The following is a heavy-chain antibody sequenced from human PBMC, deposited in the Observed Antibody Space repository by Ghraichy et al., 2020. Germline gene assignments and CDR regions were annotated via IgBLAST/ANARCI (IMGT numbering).Heavy chain of an antibody. V-gene: IGHV3-48*02. Sequence: GGSLRLSCVASGFPFSSYSFNWVRQSPGKGLEWVSYITGSGRTNSYADSVKGRFTISRDNAQNSLYLQMNSLRDEETAVYYCARGSRVVRFYYYDGMDVWGQGTTVTVSS. CDR1: GFPFSSYS. CDR3: ARGSRVVRFYYYDGMDV. J-gene: IGHJ6*02. D-gene: IGHD4-23*01. CDR2: ITGSGRTN.